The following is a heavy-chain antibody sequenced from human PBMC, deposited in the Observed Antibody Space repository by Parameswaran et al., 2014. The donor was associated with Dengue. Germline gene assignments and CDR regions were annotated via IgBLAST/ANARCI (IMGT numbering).Heavy chain of an antibody. Sequence: VRQMPGKGLEWVSSISSSSSYIYYADSVKGRFTISRDNAKNSLYLQMNSLRAEDTAVYYCARAQYYYDSSGYITFDYWGQGTLVTVSS. J-gene: IGHJ4*02. D-gene: IGHD3-22*01. CDR2: ISSSSSYI. V-gene: IGHV3-21*01. CDR3: ARAQYYYDSSGYITFDY.